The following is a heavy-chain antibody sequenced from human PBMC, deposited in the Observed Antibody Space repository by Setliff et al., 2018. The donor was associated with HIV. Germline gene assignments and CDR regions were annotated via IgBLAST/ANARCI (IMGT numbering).Heavy chain of an antibody. CDR3: ARGPPFAY. CDR2: IAYSGTTMYT. Sequence: PSETLSLTCTVSGGSMSSSSYYWGWIRQTPDKGLEWIADIAYSGTTMYTNYNPSLESRVIVSEDTSRDQFFLKLTSVTADDAAIYYCARGPPFAYWGQGLLVTVSS. V-gene: IGHV4-39*07. CDR1: GGSMSSSSYY. J-gene: IGHJ4*02.